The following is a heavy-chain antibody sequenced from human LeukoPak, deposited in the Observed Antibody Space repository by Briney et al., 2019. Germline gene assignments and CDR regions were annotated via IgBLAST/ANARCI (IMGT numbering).Heavy chain of an antibody. Sequence: PGGTLRLSCAASGFTFSSYGMSWVRQAPGKGLEWVSAISSSGGNTYYADSVKGRLTISRDNSKNTLYLQMNSLRAEDTAVYYCAKGFVVVVSATQSSWFDPWGQGTLVTVSS. D-gene: IGHD2-15*01. CDR1: GFTFSSYG. CDR3: AKGFVVVVSATQSSWFDP. J-gene: IGHJ5*02. CDR2: ISSSGGNT. V-gene: IGHV3-23*01.